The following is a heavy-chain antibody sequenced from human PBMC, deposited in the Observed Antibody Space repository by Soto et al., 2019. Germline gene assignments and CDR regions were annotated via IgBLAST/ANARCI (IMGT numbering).Heavy chain of an antibody. CDR2: FSGRDATT. CDR3: VRTIVGATKGGWFDP. Sequence: GGSLRLSCAASGFTFRSYTMSWVRQAPGKGLEWVSSFSGRDATTYYADSVKGRFTISRDNSKNTLYLQMNSLRAEDTALYFCVRTIVGATKGGWFDPWGQGALVTVSS. D-gene: IGHD1-26*01. V-gene: IGHV3-23*01. CDR1: GFTFRSYT. J-gene: IGHJ5*02.